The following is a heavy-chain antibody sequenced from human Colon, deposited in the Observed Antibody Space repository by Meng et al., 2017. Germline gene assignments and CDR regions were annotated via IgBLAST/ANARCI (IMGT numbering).Heavy chain of an antibody. CDR1: GGSISISNY. D-gene: IGHD6-19*01. V-gene: IGHV4-4*02. CDR2: IYLSGSP. J-gene: IGHJ4*02. Sequence: QVDVEGSGPGLWGPSGPLSLTCAVSGGSISISNYWGWVRQPPGKGLEWIGQIYLSGSPSYNPSLESRVTISVDKSKNQLSLRLTSVTAADTAIYYCARHGGWHFDYWGQGTLVTVSS. CDR3: ARHGGWHFDY.